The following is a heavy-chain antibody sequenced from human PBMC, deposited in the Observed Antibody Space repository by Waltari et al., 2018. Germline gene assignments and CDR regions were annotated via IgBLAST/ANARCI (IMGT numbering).Heavy chain of an antibody. CDR3: ARAWDDFDY. CDR1: GFPFSIYK. V-gene: IGHV3-21*02. Sequence: EIQLVESGGGLVKPGGSLRLSCAASGFPFSIYKMCWVRQAPGKGLGWVSSIGSGTSYIYNADSVKCRFTISREKAKNSLYLQMNSLKVEDTAVYYCARAWDDFDYWGQGALVTVSS. J-gene: IGHJ4*02. CDR2: IGSGTSYI. D-gene: IGHD1-26*01.